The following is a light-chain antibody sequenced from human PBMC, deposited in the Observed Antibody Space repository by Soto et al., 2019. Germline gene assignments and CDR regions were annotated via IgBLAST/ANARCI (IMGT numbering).Light chain of an antibody. Sequence: EIVMTQSPATLSVSPGEGATLSCRTSQSVGSNLAWYQQKPGQAPRLLMFGASTRATGIPARFSGSASGAEFSLTISALQSEDFAIYYCQQYSNWPLTFGGGTKVGIK. J-gene: IGKJ4*01. CDR2: GAS. V-gene: IGKV3-15*01. CDR3: QQYSNWPLT. CDR1: QSVGSN.